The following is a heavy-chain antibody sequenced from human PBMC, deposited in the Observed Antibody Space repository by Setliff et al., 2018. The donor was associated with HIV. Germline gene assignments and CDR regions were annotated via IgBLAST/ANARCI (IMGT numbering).Heavy chain of an antibody. D-gene: IGHD3-9*01. Sequence: SETLSLTCTVSGGSISSHYWSWIRQPPGKGLEWIGHIYTSGSTNYNPSLKSRVTISVDTSKNQFSLKLSSVTAADTAVYYCARPFDWGSSHPLGYWSQGTLVTVSS. J-gene: IGHJ4*02. CDR1: GGSISSHY. CDR2: IYTSGST. CDR3: ARPFDWGSSHPLGY. V-gene: IGHV4-4*08.